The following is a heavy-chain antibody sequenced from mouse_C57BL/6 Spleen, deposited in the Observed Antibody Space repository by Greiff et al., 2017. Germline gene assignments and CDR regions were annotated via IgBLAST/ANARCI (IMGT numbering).Heavy chain of an antibody. Sequence: VQLKESGPELVKPGASVKMSCKASGYTFTDYNMHWVKQSHGKSLEWIGYINPNNGGTSYNQKFKGKATLTVNKYSSTAYMELRSLTSEDSAVYYCARRGGSSGPFDYWSQGTTLTVSS. CDR2: INPNNGGT. D-gene: IGHD3-2*02. V-gene: IGHV1-22*01. J-gene: IGHJ2*01. CDR1: GYTFTDYN. CDR3: ARRGGSSGPFDY.